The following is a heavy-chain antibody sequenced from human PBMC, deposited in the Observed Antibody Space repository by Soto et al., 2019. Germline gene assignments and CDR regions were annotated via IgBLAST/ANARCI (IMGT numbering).Heavy chain of an antibody. V-gene: IGHV4-59*12. D-gene: IGHD3-10*02. Sequence: SETLSLTCTVSGGSISSYYWSWIRQPPGKGLEWIGYIYYSGITKYNPSLKSRVTISVDTSKNQFSLKLSSVTAADTAVYYCARGRAVRPFFDYWGQGTLVTVSS. J-gene: IGHJ4*02. CDR1: GGSISSYY. CDR3: ARGRAVRPFFDY. CDR2: IYYSGIT.